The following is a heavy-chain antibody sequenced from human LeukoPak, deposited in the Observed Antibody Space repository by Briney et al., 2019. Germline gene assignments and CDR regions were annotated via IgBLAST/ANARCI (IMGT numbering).Heavy chain of an antibody. CDR3: ARGRAYDYVWGSYRSISIFDY. CDR2: IYYSGST. D-gene: IGHD3-16*02. CDR1: GGSISSYY. J-gene: IGHJ4*02. Sequence: ASATLSLTCTVSGGSISSYYWSWIRQPPGKGLEWIGYIYYSGSTNYNPSLKSRVTISVDTSKNQFSLKLSSVTAADTAVYYCARGRAYDYVWGSYRSISIFDYWGQGTLVTVSS. V-gene: IGHV4-59*01.